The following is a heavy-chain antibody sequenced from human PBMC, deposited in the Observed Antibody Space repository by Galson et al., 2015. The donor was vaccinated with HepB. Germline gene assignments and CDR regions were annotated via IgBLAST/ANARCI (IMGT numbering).Heavy chain of an antibody. D-gene: IGHD6-19*01. CDR3: ARLSSGWYHRHYGMGV. CDR2: ISGNSIST. CDR1: GFTFSSYA. J-gene: IGHJ6*02. Sequence: SLRLSCAASGFTFSSYAMSWVRQAPGRGLEWVSSISGNSISTYYADSVKGQFTISRDNSKNTLYLQMNSLRAEDTAVYYCARLSSGWYHRHYGMGVWGQGTTVTVSS. V-gene: IGHV3-23*01.